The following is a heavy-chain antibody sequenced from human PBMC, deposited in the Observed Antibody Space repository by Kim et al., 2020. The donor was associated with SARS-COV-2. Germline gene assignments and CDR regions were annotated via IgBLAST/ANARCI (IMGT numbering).Heavy chain of an antibody. D-gene: IGHD2-21*02. Sequence: ASVKVSCKASGYIFTSNKMQWVRQAPGQGLEWMGIITPIDGATSYTQKFQGRVTMTRDTSTSTVYMELSSLNPEDTAVYYCARDNTAWSTDYWGQGTLVTVSS. J-gene: IGHJ4*02. CDR2: ITPIDGAT. V-gene: IGHV1-46*01. CDR3: ARDNTAWSTDY. CDR1: GYIFTSNK.